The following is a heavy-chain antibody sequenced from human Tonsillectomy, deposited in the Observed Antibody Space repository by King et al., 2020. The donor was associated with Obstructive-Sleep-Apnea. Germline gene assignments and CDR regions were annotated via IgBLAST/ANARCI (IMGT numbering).Heavy chain of an antibody. Sequence: VQLVESGGGLVQPGGSLRLSCAASGFTFSSYAMSWVRQAPGKGLEWVSAISGSGGSTYYADSVKGRFTISRDNSKNTLYLQMNSLRAEDTAVYYCAKDRLGERSSWYNPLFDYWGQGTLVTVSS. J-gene: IGHJ4*02. D-gene: IGHD6-13*01. V-gene: IGHV3-23*04. CDR3: AKDRLGERSSWYNPLFDY. CDR1: GFTFSSYA. CDR2: ISGSGGST.